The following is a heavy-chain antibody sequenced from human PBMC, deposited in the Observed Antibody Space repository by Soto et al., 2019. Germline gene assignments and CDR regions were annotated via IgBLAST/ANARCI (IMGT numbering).Heavy chain of an antibody. CDR1: GYTFTSYD. D-gene: IGHD3-22*01. V-gene: IGHV1-8*01. Sequence: ASVKVSCKASGYTFTSYDINWVRQATGQGLEWMGWMNPNSGNTGYAQKFQGRVTITRNTSISTAYMELSSLRSEDTAVYYCATRNGDYYDSSGYPYYYGMDVWGQGTTVTVSS. J-gene: IGHJ6*02. CDR2: MNPNSGNT. CDR3: ATRNGDYYDSSGYPYYYGMDV.